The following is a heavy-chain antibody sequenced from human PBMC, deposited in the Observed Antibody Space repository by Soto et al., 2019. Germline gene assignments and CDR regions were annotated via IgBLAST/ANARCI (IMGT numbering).Heavy chain of an antibody. CDR2: INYSGST. J-gene: IGHJ6*02. Sequence: PSETLSLTCTVCGGSISSSSYHWGWIRQPPGKGLEWIGNINYSGSTYHYPSLESRVTISVDPSKNQFSLKLSSVTAADTAVYYCARLPAAKTYYYYGMDVWGQGTTVTVSS. D-gene: IGHD2-2*01. CDR3: ARLPAAKTYYYYGMDV. V-gene: IGHV4-39*01. CDR1: GGSISSSSYH.